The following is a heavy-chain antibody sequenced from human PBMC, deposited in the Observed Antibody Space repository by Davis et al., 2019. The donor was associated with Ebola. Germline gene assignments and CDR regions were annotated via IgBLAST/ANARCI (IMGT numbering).Heavy chain of an antibody. J-gene: IGHJ4*02. D-gene: IGHD2-2*02. CDR1: GYTLTELS. Sequence: AASVKVSCKVSGYTLTELSMHWVRQAPGQGLEWMGGFDPEDGETIYAQKFQGRVTMTEDTSTDTAYMELSSLRSEDTAVYYCATDTPPPPYCSSTSCYTGFDYWGQGTLVTVSS. CDR3: ATDTPPPPYCSSTSCYTGFDY. V-gene: IGHV1-24*01. CDR2: FDPEDGET.